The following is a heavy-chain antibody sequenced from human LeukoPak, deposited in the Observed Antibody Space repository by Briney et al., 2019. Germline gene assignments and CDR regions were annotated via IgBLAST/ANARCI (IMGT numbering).Heavy chain of an antibody. D-gene: IGHD3-3*01. CDR3: AREGYDFWSGYYMGVDY. V-gene: IGHV1-18*01. J-gene: IGHJ4*02. Sequence: ASVKVSCKASGYTFTRYGISWVRQAPGQGLEWMGWISAYNGNTNYAQKLQGRVTMTTDTSTSTAYMELRSLRSDDTAVYYCAREGYDFWSGYYMGVDYWGQGTLVTVSS. CDR2: ISAYNGNT. CDR1: GYTFTRYG.